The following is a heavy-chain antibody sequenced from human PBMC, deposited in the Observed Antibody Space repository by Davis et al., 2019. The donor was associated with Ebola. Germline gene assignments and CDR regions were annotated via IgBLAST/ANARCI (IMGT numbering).Heavy chain of an antibody. Sequence: GVLKISCAASGFTFSSYAMSWVRQAPGKGLEWVSAISGSGGSTYYADSVKGRFTISRDNSKNTLYLQMNSLRAEDTAVYYCAKDQEGVGAKDYYYYGMDVWGQGTTVTVSS. CDR2: ISGSGGST. J-gene: IGHJ6*02. D-gene: IGHD1-26*01. CDR3: AKDQEGVGAKDYYYYGMDV. CDR1: GFTFSSYA. V-gene: IGHV3-23*01.